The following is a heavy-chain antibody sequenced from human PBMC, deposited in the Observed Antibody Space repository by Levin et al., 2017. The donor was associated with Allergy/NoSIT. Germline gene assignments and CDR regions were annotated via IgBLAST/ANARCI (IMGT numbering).Heavy chain of an antibody. Sequence: GGSLRLSCAASGFTFSSYAMHWVRQAPGKGLEWVAVISYDGSNKYYADSVKGRFTISRDNSKNTLYLQMNSLRAEETAVYYCASTGSGLTYYFDYWGQGTLVTVAS. V-gene: IGHV3-30-3*01. CDR1: GFTFSSYA. J-gene: IGHJ4*02. CDR2: ISYDGSNK. CDR3: ASTGSGLTYYFDY. D-gene: IGHD3-10*01.